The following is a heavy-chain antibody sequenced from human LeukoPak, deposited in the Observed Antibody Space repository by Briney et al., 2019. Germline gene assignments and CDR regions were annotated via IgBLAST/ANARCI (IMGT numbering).Heavy chain of an antibody. CDR1: GFSVSDNY. Sequence: GGSLRLSCSASGFSVSDNYMTWVRQAAGKGPEWVSVVYSGGTTYYADSVKGRFTISRDSSKNTVFLQMDNLRGEDTAVYYCVRLSPSGFDGAFEFWGQGTMVTVSS. CDR2: VYSGGTT. CDR3: VRLSPSGFDGAFEF. V-gene: IGHV3-53*01. J-gene: IGHJ3*01. D-gene: IGHD3-16*01.